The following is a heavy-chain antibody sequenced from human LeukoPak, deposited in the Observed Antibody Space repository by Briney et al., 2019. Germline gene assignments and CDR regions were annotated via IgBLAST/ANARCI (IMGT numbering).Heavy chain of an antibody. CDR3: ARGRAYYDILTGYYLNWFDP. V-gene: IGHV4-30-4*01. J-gene: IGHJ5*02. CDR1: GASISSGDYL. Sequence: SETLSLTCTVSGASISSGDYLWSWIRQPPGMGLEWIGNIYYSGSTNYNASLKSRVTISIDTSKNQFSLKLSSVTAADTAVYYCARGRAYYDILTGYYLNWFDPWGQGTLVTVSS. CDR2: IYYSGST. D-gene: IGHD3-9*01.